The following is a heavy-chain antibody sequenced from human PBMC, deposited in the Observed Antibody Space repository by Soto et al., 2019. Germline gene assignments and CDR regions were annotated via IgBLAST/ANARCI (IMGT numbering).Heavy chain of an antibody. J-gene: IGHJ6*02. V-gene: IGHV4-59*07. Sequence: QVQLQESGPALVRPSDSLSLMCSVSGVPITTFYWSWIRQAPGKGLEYIGYIYYGGSTHYNPALISRVTISVDTAKNEFSLNLRSVTAADPAAYYCARGQLLHYQYGLDVWGQGTTVIV. CDR1: GVPITTFY. CDR2: IYYGGST. D-gene: IGHD3-10*01. CDR3: ARGQLLHYQYGLDV.